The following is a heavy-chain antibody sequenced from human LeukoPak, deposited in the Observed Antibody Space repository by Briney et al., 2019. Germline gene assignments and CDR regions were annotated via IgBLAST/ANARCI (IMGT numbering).Heavy chain of an antibody. Sequence: SETLSLTCTVSGGSISSSSYYWGWIRQPPGKGLEWIGSIYYSGSTYYNPSLKSRVTISVDTSKNQFSLKLSSVTAADTAVYYCARDILYITIFGVVKGAFDIWGQGTMVTVSS. CDR1: GGSISSSSYY. D-gene: IGHD3-3*01. CDR3: ARDILYITIFGVVKGAFDI. J-gene: IGHJ3*02. V-gene: IGHV4-39*07. CDR2: IYYSGST.